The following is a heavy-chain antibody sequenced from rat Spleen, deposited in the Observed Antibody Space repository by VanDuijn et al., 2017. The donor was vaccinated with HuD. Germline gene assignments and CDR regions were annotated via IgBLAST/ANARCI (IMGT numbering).Heavy chain of an antibody. Sequence: EVQLVESGGGLVQPGRSLKLSCAASGFTFSHYDMAWVRQAPAKGLEWIASIRTSGGSTYYRDSVKGRFTVSRDNAKSTLYLQMDSLRSEDTATYYCAREIMFYFDYWGQGVMVTVSS. CDR1: GFTFSHYD. CDR2: IRTSGGST. CDR3: AREIMFYFDY. D-gene: IGHD1-5*01. V-gene: IGHV5S23*01. J-gene: IGHJ2*01.